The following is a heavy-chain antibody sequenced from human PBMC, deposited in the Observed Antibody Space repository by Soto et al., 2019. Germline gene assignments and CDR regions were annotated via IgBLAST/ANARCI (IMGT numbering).Heavy chain of an antibody. Sequence: SETLSLTCTVSGGSISSYDWSWIRQPPGKGLEWIGYIYNSGSTDYNPSLKSRVTISVGTSKNQFSLKLNSVTAADTAVYYCARDLNTDSWYYFDFWGPGILVTVSS. J-gene: IGHJ4*02. CDR2: IYNSGST. CDR1: GGSISSYD. D-gene: IGHD6-13*01. V-gene: IGHV4-59*01. CDR3: ARDLNTDSWYYFDF.